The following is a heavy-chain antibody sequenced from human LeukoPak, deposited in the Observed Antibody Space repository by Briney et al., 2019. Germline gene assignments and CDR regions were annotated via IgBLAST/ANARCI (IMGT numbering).Heavy chain of an antibody. CDR1: GFTFSSYA. CDR2: ISGSGGST. V-gene: IGHV3-23*01. D-gene: IGHD5-12*01. J-gene: IGHJ6*02. Sequence: PGGSLRLSCAASGFTFSSYAMSWGRQAPGKGLEWVSAISGSGGSTYYADSVKGRFTISRDNSKNTLYLQMNSLRAEDTAVYYCAKDGGYDYHYYYYGMDVWGQGTTVTVSS. CDR3: AKDGGYDYHYYYYGMDV.